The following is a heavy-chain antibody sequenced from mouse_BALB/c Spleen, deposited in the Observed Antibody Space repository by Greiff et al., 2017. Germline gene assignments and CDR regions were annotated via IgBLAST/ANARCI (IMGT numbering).Heavy chain of an antibody. J-gene: IGHJ1*01. CDR2: ISSGSSTI. D-gene: IGHD2-10*02. CDR1: GFTFSSFG. V-gene: IGHV5-17*02. CDR3: ARGGYGSYWYFDV. Sequence: EVHLVESGGGLVQPGGSRKLSCAASGFTFSSFGMHWVRQAPEKGLEWVAYISSGSSTIYYADTVKGRFTISRDNPKNTLFLQMTSLRSEDTAMYYCARGGYGSYWYFDVWGAGTTVTVSS.